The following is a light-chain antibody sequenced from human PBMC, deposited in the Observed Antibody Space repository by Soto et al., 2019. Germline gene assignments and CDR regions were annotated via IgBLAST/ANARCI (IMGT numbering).Light chain of an antibody. J-gene: IGLJ1*01. CDR2: DVS. CDR3: SPYTSGSTLV. Sequence: QSVLTQPASVSGSPGQSITISCTGTSSDVGGYNYVSWYQQHPGKAPKLMIYDVSNRPSGVSNRFSGSKSGNTASLTISGLQAEDEADYYCSPYTSGSTLVFGTGTKVTVL. V-gene: IGLV2-14*01. CDR1: SSDVGGYNY.